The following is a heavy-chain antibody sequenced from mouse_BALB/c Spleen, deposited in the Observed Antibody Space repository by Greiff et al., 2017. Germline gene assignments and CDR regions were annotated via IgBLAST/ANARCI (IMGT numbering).Heavy chain of an antibody. D-gene: IGHD2-14*01. J-gene: IGHJ3*01. CDR3: GSTYDRDWFAY. CDR1: GFTFSSYG. CDR2: ISSGSSTI. Sequence: EVKVVESGGGLVQPGGSLKLSCAASGFTFSSYGMHWVRQAPEKGLEWVAYISSGSSTIYYADTVKGRFTISRDNPKNTLFLQMTSLRSEDTAMYYCGSTYDRDWFAYWGQGTMVTVSA. V-gene: IGHV5-17*02.